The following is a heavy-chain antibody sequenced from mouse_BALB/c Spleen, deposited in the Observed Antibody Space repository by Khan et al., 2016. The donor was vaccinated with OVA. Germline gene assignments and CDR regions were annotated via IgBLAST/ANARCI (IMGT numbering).Heavy chain of an antibody. D-gene: IGHD2-3*01. CDR3: ARDGSRYNYAMDY. V-gene: IGHV3-2*02. CDR1: GYSITSDYA. Sequence: EVQLQESGPGLVKPSQSLSLTCTVTGYSITSDYAWNWIRQFPGNKLEWMGYISSSGITNYNPALKSRISITRDTSKNQFFLQLNSVTTEDTATYYCARDGSRYNYAMDYWGQGTSVTVSS. J-gene: IGHJ4*01. CDR2: ISSSGIT.